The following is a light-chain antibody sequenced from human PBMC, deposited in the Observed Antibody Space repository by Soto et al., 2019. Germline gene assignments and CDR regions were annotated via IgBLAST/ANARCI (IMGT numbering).Light chain of an antibody. CDR1: TSNIGTYG. V-gene: IGLV1-40*01. Sequence: QSVLTQPPSVSGAPGQKVSIAGPGSTSNIGTYGVNWYQDLPGSAPKLLIYGSKNRPSGVPDRFSGSKSDTSASLAITGLQSEDEADYYCHAYDSSLDAFVFGTGTKLTVL. CDR2: GSK. J-gene: IGLJ1*01. CDR3: HAYDSSLDAFV.